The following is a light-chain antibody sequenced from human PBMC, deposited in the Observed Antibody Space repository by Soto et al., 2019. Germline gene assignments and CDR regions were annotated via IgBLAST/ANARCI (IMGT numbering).Light chain of an antibody. J-gene: IGKJ1*01. CDR2: FGS. CDR1: QSLLHSNGYKY. CDR3: MQALHSYT. Sequence: DVVLTQSPLSLSVTPGEPASISCRSSQSLLHSNGYKYLDWYVQKPGQPPQLLIYFGSYRASGVPDRFSGSGSGTDYTLKISRVGAEDVGVYYCMQALHSYTFGQGTKVEIK. V-gene: IGKV2-28*01.